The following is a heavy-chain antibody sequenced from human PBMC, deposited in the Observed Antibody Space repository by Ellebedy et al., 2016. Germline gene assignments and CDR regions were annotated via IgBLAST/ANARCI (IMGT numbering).Heavy chain of an antibody. CDR2: VFHTGAA. J-gene: IGHJ3*01. Sequence: SETLSLTCNVSGGSVRSDYWNWIRRPPGQGLGWIGYVFHTGAANYNPSLRSRVTMSVDTSKSQFSLWLTSVTAADTAVYYCARWNDDWKAFTVWGQGTMVTVSS. CDR1: GGSVRSDY. CDR3: ARWNDDWKAFTV. D-gene: IGHD1-1*01. V-gene: IGHV4-59*02.